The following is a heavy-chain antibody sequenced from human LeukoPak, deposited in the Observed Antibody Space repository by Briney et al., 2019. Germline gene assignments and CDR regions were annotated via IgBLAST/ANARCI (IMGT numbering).Heavy chain of an antibody. CDR2: IYYSGST. Sequence: SETLSLTCPVSGGSISSYYWSWIRQPPGKGLEWIGYIYYSGSTNYNPSLKSRVTISVDTSKNQFSLKLSSVTAADTAVYYCARYVVVTAYFDYWGQGTLVTVS. CDR3: ARYVVVTAYFDY. V-gene: IGHV4-59*01. D-gene: IGHD2-21*02. CDR1: GGSISSYY. J-gene: IGHJ4*02.